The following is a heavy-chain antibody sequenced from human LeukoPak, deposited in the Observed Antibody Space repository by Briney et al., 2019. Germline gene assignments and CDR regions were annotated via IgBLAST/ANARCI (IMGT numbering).Heavy chain of an antibody. CDR2: ITTSSSYI. V-gene: IGHV3-21*01. Sequence: GGSLRLSCAASGFTFSTYNMNWVRQAPGKGLEWVSSITTSSSYIYYADSVKGRFSISRDNAKNTLYLQMNSLRAEDTAVYYCAPDVDTAMRYWGQGTLVTVSS. J-gene: IGHJ4*02. CDR3: APDVDTAMRY. CDR1: GFTFSTYN. D-gene: IGHD5-18*01.